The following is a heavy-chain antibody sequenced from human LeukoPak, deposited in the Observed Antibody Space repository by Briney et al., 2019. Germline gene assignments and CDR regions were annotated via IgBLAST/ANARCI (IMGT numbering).Heavy chain of an antibody. V-gene: IGHV4-39*01. CDR2: IYYSGIT. CDR3: ARQGRYDFWRGQTADG. J-gene: IGHJ4*02. Sequence: SETLSLTCTVSGGSISSSSYYWGWIRQPPGQGLEWIGSIYYSGITYYNPSLKSRVTISVDTSKNQFSLKLSSVTAADTAVYYCARQGRYDFWRGQTADGWVQGNLVTVSS. D-gene: IGHD3-3*01. CDR1: GGSISSSSYY.